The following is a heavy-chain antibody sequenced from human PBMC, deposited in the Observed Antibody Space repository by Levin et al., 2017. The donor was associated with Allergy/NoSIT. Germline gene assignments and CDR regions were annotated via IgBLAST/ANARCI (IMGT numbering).Heavy chain of an antibody. Sequence: GGSLRLSCAASGFTFSSYAMNWVRQAPGKGLEWVSYLSATSARTDYAESVRGRFTISRDNARNSLHLQMNNLRVEDTAVYYCVRDLSYGQDYYTYFDYWGQGTPVTVSS. CDR2: LSATSART. V-gene: IGHV3-48*04. J-gene: IGHJ4*02. CDR1: GFTFSSYA. D-gene: IGHD1-26*01. CDR3: VRDLSYGQDYYTYFDY.